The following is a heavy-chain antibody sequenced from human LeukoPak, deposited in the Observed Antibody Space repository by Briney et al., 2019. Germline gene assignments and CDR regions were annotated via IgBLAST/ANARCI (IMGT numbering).Heavy chain of an antibody. CDR1: GFTFNTFN. Sequence: KAGGSLRLSCAASGFTFNTFNMNWVRQAPGKGLEWVSSITSGGDYISYADSVKGRFTTSRDNAKNSLSLQLNSLRVEDTAVYYCARGHYDVLAASYKWTPDYWGQGTLVTVSS. D-gene: IGHD3-9*01. CDR2: ITSGGDYI. CDR3: ARGHYDVLAASYKWTPDY. J-gene: IGHJ4*02. V-gene: IGHV3-21*01.